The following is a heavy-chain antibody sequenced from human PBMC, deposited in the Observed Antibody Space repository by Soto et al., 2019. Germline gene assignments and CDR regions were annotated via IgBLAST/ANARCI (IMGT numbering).Heavy chain of an antibody. J-gene: IGHJ4*02. CDR2: ISGYNGNT. CDR3: ARDLYSSSPTPGF. Sequence: QVQLVQSGAEVKKPGSSVKVSCKASGDTFSSYGISWVRQAPGQELEWMGWISGYNGNTKYAEKFQGRVTMTTDPTTSTVYMELGSLRSDDTALYYCARDLYSSSPTPGFWGEGTLFTVSS. CDR1: GDTFSSYG. D-gene: IGHD6-6*01. V-gene: IGHV1-18*01.